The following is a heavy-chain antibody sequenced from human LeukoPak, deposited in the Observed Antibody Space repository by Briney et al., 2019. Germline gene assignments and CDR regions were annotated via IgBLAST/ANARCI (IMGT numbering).Heavy chain of an antibody. CDR2: IYYSGST. J-gene: IGHJ4*02. CDR1: GGSIYSHY. CDR3: AAISEMALYYFDY. Sequence: PSETLSLTCTVSGGSIYSHYWSWIRQPPGKGLEWIGYIYYSGSTNYNPSLKSRVTISVDTSKNQFSLKLSSVTAADTAVYYCAAISEMALYYFDYWGQGTLVTVSS. V-gene: IGHV4-59*08. D-gene: IGHD5-24*01.